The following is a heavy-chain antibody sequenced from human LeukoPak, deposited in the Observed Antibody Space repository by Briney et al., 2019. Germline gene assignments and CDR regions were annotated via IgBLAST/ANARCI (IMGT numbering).Heavy chain of an antibody. V-gene: IGHV3-48*03. CDR3: ARGGRWDYYFAL. J-gene: IGHJ2*01. CDR1: GFPFSSYE. CDR2: ISSSGNKI. D-gene: IGHD1-26*01. Sequence: GGSLRLSCAASGFPFSSYEMNWVRQAPGKRLQWVSYISSSGNKIYYAASVKGRFSISRDNYRNTLNLQMNSLRVEDTGVYYCARGGRWDYYFALWGHASLLTLSS.